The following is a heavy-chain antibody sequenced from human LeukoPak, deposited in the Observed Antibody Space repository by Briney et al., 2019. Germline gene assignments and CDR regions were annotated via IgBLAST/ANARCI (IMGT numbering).Heavy chain of an antibody. CDR3: ARDFYRDGYNWGAFDI. J-gene: IGHJ3*02. Sequence: GGSLRLSCAASGFTFSSYSMNWVRQAPGKGLEWVSSISSSSSYIYYADSVKGRFTISRDNAKNSLYLQMNSLRAEDTAVYYCARDFYRDGYNWGAFDIWGQGTMVPVSS. CDR1: GFTFSSYS. CDR2: ISSSSSYI. D-gene: IGHD5-24*01. V-gene: IGHV3-21*01.